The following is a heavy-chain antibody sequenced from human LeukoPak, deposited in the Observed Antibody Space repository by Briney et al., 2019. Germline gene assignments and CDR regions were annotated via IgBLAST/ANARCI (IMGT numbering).Heavy chain of an antibody. CDR3: AREDFWSGYSFDY. D-gene: IGHD3-3*01. J-gene: IGHJ4*02. CDR1: GFTFSSYW. CDR2: INTDGSST. V-gene: IGHV3-74*01. Sequence: GGSLRLSCAASGFTFSSYWMHWVRQAPGKGLVWVSRINTDGSSTTYADSVKGRFTISRDNAKNTLYLQMNSLRAEDTAVYYCAREDFWSGYSFDYWGQGTLVTVSS.